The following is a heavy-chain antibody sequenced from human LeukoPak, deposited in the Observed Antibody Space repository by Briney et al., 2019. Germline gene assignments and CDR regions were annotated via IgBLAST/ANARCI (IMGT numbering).Heavy chain of an antibody. J-gene: IGHJ4*02. Sequence: GGSLRLSCAASGFTFSTHAMSWVRQAPGKGLEWVPDISASGGSTYYADSVKGRFTISRDNSKNTLYLQMNSLRAEDTAVYYCAKVRLKAVAGCFDYWGQGTLVTVSS. CDR3: AKVRLKAVAGCFDY. CDR1: GFTFSTHA. V-gene: IGHV3-23*01. CDR2: ISASGGST. D-gene: IGHD6-19*01.